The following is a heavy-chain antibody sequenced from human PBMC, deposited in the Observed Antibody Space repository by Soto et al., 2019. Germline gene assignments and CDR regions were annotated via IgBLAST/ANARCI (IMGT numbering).Heavy chain of an antibody. CDR2: ISGSGGST. Sequence: GGSLRLSCAASGFTFSSYAMSWVRQAPGKGLEWVSAISGSGGSTYYADSVKGRFTISRDNSKNTLYLQMNSLRAEDTAVYYCAKDQRVCNHRYNWFDPWGQRTPVTVSS. CDR3: AKDQRVCNHRYNWFDP. CDR1: GFTFSSYA. D-gene: IGHD2-8*01. V-gene: IGHV3-23*01. J-gene: IGHJ5*02.